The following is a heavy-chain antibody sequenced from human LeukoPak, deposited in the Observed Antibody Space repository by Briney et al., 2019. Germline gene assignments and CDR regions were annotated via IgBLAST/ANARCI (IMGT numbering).Heavy chain of an antibody. D-gene: IGHD2-15*01. CDR2: IYHSGST. Sequence: SETLSLTCAVSGYSTSSGYYWGWLRQPPGKGLEWIGSIYHSGSTYYNPSLKSRVTISVDTSKNQFSLKLSSVTAADTAVYYCASRSGMVAARGPMDVWGKGTTVTVSS. V-gene: IGHV4-38-2*01. CDR1: GYSTSSGYY. J-gene: IGHJ6*03. CDR3: ASRSGMVAARGPMDV.